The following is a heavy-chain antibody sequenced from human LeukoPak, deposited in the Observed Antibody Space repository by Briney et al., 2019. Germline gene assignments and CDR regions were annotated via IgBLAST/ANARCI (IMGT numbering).Heavy chain of an antibody. CDR1: GGTFSSYA. Sequence: SVKVSCKASGGTFSSYAISWVRQAPGQGLEWMGGIIPIFGTANYAQKFQGRVTITTDESTSTAYMELSSLRSEDTAVYYCASFNSSSWYPPYYYMDVRGKGTTVTVSS. CDR2: IIPIFGTA. V-gene: IGHV1-69*05. J-gene: IGHJ6*03. CDR3: ASFNSSSWYPPYYYMDV. D-gene: IGHD6-13*01.